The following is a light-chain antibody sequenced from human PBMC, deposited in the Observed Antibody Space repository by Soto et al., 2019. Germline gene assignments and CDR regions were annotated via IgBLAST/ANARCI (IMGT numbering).Light chain of an antibody. CDR2: DAS. V-gene: IGKV3-20*01. CDR3: QHYGSSPWT. J-gene: IGKJ1*01. Sequence: EIVLTQSAGTLSLSPGESATLSCRASQTVSGRYLAWFQQKPGQTPRLLIYDASTRAAGVPDRFSGSGSGTDFSLTIDRLEPEDVAVYYCQHYGSSPWTFGQGTKVEIK. CDR1: QTVSGRY.